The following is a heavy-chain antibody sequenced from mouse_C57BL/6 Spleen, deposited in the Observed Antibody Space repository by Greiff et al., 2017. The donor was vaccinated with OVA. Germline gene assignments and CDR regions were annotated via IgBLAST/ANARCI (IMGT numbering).Heavy chain of an antibody. V-gene: IGHV3-6*01. Sequence: EVKLQESGPGLVKPSQSLSLTCSVTGYSITSGYYWNWIRQFPGNKLEWMGYISYDGSNNYNPSLKNRISITRDTSKNQFFLKLNSVTTEDTATYYCARDYYDYVFAYWGQGTLVTVSA. CDR2: ISYDGSN. D-gene: IGHD2-4*01. CDR3: ARDYYDYVFAY. CDR1: GYSITSGYY. J-gene: IGHJ3*01.